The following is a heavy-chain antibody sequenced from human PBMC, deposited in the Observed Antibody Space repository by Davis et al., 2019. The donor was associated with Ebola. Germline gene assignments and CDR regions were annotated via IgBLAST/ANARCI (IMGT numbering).Heavy chain of an antibody. D-gene: IGHD3-22*01. CDR3: ARRLYYYDSSGYYYAFDI. J-gene: IGHJ3*02. Sequence: KISCKGSGYSFTSYWIGWVRQMPGKGLEWMGIIYPGDSDTRYSPSFQGQVTISADKSISTAYLQWSSLKASDTAMYYCARRLYYYDSSGYYYAFDIWGQGTMVTVSS. CDR1: GYSFTSYW. CDR2: IYPGDSDT. V-gene: IGHV5-51*01.